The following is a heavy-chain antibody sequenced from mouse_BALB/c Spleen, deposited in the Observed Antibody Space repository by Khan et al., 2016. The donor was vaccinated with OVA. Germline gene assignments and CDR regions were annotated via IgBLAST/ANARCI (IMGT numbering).Heavy chain of an antibody. V-gene: IGHV5-6*01. D-gene: IGHD1-1*01. CDR3: TRLAYYYDSEGFAY. CDR2: VSTGGSYT. CDR1: GFTFSTYG. J-gene: IGHJ3*01. Sequence: EVELVESGGDLVKPGGSLKFSCAASGFTFSTYGMSWVRPTPDKRLEWVATVSTGGSYTYYPYSVKGRFTISRDNVKHTLCLQIRGLKSEDTAMFYCTRLAYYYDSEGFAYWGQGTLVTVSA.